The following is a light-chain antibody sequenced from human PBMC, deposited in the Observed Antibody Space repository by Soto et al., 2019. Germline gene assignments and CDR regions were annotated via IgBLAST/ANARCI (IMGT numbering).Light chain of an antibody. J-gene: IGKJ4*01. CDR1: QSVSSY. V-gene: IGKV3-11*01. CDR3: QQRSNWPLLT. Sequence: EIVLTQSPATLSLSPGERATLSCRASQSVSSYLAWYQQKPGQAPRLLIYDASNRATGIPARFTGSASGTDFTLTIISLEPEDFAVYYCQQRSNWPLLTSGGRTTVEIK. CDR2: DAS.